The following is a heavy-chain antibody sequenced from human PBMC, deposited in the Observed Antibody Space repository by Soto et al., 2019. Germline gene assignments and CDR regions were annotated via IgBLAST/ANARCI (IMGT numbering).Heavy chain of an antibody. CDR1: GFTFGDYA. V-gene: IGHV3-49*03. CDR2: IRSKAYGGTT. Sequence: PGGSLRLSCTASGFTFGDYAMSWFRQAPGKGLEWVGFIRSKAYGGTTEYAASVKGRFTISRDDSKSIAYLQMNSLKTEDTAVYYCTSGNYEGDYYYGMDVWGQGTTVTVSS. J-gene: IGHJ6*02. CDR3: TSGNYEGDYYYGMDV. D-gene: IGHD1-7*01.